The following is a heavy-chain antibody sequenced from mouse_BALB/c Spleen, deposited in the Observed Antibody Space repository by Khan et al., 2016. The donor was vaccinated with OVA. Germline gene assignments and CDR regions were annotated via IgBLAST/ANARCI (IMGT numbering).Heavy chain of an antibody. CDR2: ISSYYGDV. J-gene: IGHJ3*01. V-gene: IGHV1S137*01. Sequence: QVQLQQSGAELVRPGVSVKISCKGSGYTFTDYAMHWVKQSHAKSLEWIGGISSYYGDVDYSQTFTGKATMTVDRSSSTADMERDRLTSEDPAIYYCARGGKFAYCGQGTLVTVSA. D-gene: IGHD1-1*02. CDR1: GYTFTDYA. CDR3: ARGGKFAY.